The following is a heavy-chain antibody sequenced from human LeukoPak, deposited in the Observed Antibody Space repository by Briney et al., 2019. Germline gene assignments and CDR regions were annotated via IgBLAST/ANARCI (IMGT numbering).Heavy chain of an antibody. V-gene: IGHV3-7*01. CDR3: ARAHSSSFDY. CDR1: GFTFSSYA. J-gene: IGHJ4*02. Sequence: GGSLRLSCAASGFTFSSYAMSWVRQAPGKGLEWVANIKEDGSEKYYVDSVKGRFAISRDNAKNSLYLQMNNLRAEDTAAYYCARAHSSSFDYWGQGTLVTVSS. CDR2: IKEDGSEK. D-gene: IGHD6-13*01.